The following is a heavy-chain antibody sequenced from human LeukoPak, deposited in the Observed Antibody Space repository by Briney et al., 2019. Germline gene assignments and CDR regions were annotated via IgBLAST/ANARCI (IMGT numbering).Heavy chain of an antibody. CDR1: GGSISSYY. J-gene: IGHJ4*02. CDR3: AREGNDFWSGYYSHDY. D-gene: IGHD3-3*01. CDR2: IYYSGST. Sequence: SETLSLTCTVSGGSISSYYWSWIRQPPGKGLEWIGYIYYSGSTNYNPSFKSRVTISVDTSKNQFSLKLSSVTAADTAVYYCAREGNDFWSGYYSHDYWGQGTLVTVSS. V-gene: IGHV4-59*12.